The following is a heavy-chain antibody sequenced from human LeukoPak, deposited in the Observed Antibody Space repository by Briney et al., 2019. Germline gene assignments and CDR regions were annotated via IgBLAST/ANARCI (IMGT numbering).Heavy chain of an antibody. V-gene: IGHV4-59*12. CDR2: IYYSGST. Sequence: SETLSLTCTVSGGSISSYYLSWIRQPPGKGLEWIGYIYYSGSTNYNPSLKSRVTISLDTSKNQFSLKLSSVTAADTAVYYCARGTGRYSQRANWFDPWGQGTLVTVSS. D-gene: IGHD5-12*01. CDR1: GGSISSYY. J-gene: IGHJ5*02. CDR3: ARGTGRYSQRANWFDP.